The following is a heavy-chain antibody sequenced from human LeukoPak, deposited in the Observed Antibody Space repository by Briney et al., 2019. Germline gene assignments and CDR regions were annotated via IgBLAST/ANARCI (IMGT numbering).Heavy chain of an antibody. V-gene: IGHV4-34*01. CDR2: IYYSGNTGNT. Sequence: SETLSLTCAVYGGSFSGYYWGWIRQPPGKGLEWIGSIYYSGNTGNTYYNPSLKSRVTISVDTSKNLFSLKLSSVTAADTAVYYCARVKPLVGGSYYYGMDVWGQGTTVTVSS. D-gene: IGHD1-26*01. J-gene: IGHJ6*02. CDR1: GGSFSGYY. CDR3: ARVKPLVGGSYYYGMDV.